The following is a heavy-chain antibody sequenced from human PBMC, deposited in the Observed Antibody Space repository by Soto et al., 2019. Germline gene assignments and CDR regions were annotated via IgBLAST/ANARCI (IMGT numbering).Heavy chain of an antibody. D-gene: IGHD2-15*01. V-gene: IGHV3-30-3*01. J-gene: IGHJ4*02. CDR1: GFTFSSYA. CDR3: ARERGSSIVVVVAASFDY. Sequence: QVQLVESGGGVVQPGRSLRLSCAASGFTFSSYAMHWVRQAPGKGLEWVAVISYDGSNKYYADSVKGRFTISRDNSKNPLYLQMNTLRAEDTAVYYCARERGSSIVVVVAASFDYWGQGTLVTVSS. CDR2: ISYDGSNK.